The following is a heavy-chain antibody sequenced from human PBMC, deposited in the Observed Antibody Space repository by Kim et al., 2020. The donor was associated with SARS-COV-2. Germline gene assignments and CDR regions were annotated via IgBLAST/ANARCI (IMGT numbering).Heavy chain of an antibody. CDR2: ISGSGGST. D-gene: IGHD1-26*01. CDR3: AKSQYSGSYYYYGMDV. V-gene: IGHV3-23*01. J-gene: IGHJ6*02. Sequence: GGSLRLSCAASGFTFSSYAMSWVRQAPGKGLEWVSAISGSGGSTYYADSVKGRFTISRDNSKNTLYLQMNSLRAEDTAVYYCAKSQYSGSYYYYGMDVWGQGTTVTVSS. CDR1: GFTFSSYA.